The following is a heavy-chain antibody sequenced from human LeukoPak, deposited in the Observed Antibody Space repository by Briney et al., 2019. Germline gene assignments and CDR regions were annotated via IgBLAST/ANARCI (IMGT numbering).Heavy chain of an antibody. V-gene: IGHV4-34*01. CDR2: INHSGST. CDR1: GGSFSGYY. CDR3: ARGRSSMVQGYYYYYMDV. D-gene: IGHD3-10*01. Sequence: SETLSLTCAVYGGSFSGYYWSWIRQPPGKGLEWIGEINHSGSTNYNPSLKSRVTISVDTSKNQFSLKLSSVTAADTAVYYCARGRSSMVQGYYYYYMDVWGKGTTVTISS. J-gene: IGHJ6*03.